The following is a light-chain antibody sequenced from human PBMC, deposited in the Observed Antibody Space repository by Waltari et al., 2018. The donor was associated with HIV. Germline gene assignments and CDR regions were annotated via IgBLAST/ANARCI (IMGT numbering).Light chain of an antibody. V-gene: IGLV1-44*01. J-gene: IGLJ3*02. CDR3: AAWDDSLNAWV. CDR1: SSKVGSNI. Sequence: QSVLTQPPSVSGAPGQRVTISCSGSSSKVGSNIVNWYQQVPGTAPKLLLYSHTQRPSGVPDRSPGSNSGTSASLAISGLQSEDEADYYCAAWDDSLNAWVFGGGTKLTVL. CDR2: SHT.